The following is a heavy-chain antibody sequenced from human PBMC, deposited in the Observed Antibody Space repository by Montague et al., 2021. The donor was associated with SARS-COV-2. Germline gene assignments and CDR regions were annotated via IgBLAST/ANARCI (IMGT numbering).Heavy chain of an antibody. Sequence: SPRLSCAASGFTFSSYSTHWVRPAPGKGLERVSVISYGGSNKSYADSVQGRFTISRDNSKNTLYLHMNSPRAEDTAVYYCARDFSHSSGCYRAEPFDYWGQGTLVTVSS. J-gene: IGHJ4*02. V-gene: IGHV3-30*04. CDR3: ARDFSHSSGCYRAEPFDY. CDR2: ISYGGSNK. CDR1: GFTFSSYS. D-gene: IGHD6-19*01.